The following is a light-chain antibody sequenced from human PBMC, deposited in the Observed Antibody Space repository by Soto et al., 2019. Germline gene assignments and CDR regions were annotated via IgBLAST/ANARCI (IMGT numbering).Light chain of an antibody. CDR2: KAS. Sequence: DIQMTQSPSTLSASVGDRVTITCRASQSLSSWLAWYQQKPGKAPKSLIYKASSLESGVPSRFSGRGSGTECTLTISSLQPDDFATYYCQQYLSYPITFGQGTRLEIK. V-gene: IGKV1-5*03. J-gene: IGKJ5*01. CDR3: QQYLSYPIT. CDR1: QSLSSW.